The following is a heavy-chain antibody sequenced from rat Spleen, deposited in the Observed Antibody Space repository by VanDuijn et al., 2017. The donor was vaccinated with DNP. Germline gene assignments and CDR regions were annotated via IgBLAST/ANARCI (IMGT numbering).Heavy chain of an antibody. CDR2: ISTSGGST. V-gene: IGHV5-25*01. J-gene: IGHJ2*01. CDR3: ATETNYYSGDVGYFDY. CDR1: GFTFSNSD. Sequence: EVQLVESGGGLVQPGRSMKLSCAASGFTFSNSDIAWVRQAPTKGLEWVASISTSGGSTYYRDSVKGRFTISRDNAKSTLYLQMDSLRSEDTATYYCATETNYYSGDVGYFDYWGQGLIVTVSS. D-gene: IGHD1-1*01.